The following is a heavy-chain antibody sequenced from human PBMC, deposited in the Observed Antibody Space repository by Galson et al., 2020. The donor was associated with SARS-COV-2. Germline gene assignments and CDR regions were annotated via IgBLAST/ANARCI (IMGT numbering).Heavy chain of an antibody. D-gene: IGHD2-2*01. J-gene: IGHJ5*02. CDR3: VRSGHSTSWYDR. CDR2: ISYSGST. Sequence: SQTLSLTCTVPGDSISGSNYYWGWIRQPPGRVREWIGTISYSGSTSYNPSLKSRVTISVDTSNNQFSLKLTSVTAADTAVYYCVRSGHSTSWYDRWCQGALVTVSS. CDR1: GDSISGSNYY. V-gene: IGHV4-39*01.